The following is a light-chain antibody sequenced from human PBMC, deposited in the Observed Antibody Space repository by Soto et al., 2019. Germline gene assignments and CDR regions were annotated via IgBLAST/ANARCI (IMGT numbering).Light chain of an antibody. CDR3: STYTNSITWL. V-gene: IGLV2-8*01. Sequence: QSALTQPPSASGSPGQSVTISCTGTSSDVGGYDYVSWHQQHPGKAPKVIIYEVSKRPSGVPDRFSGSKSGNTASLTVSGLQAEDQADYYCSTYTNSITWLFGGGTKVTVL. CDR1: SSDVGGYDY. CDR2: EVS. J-gene: IGLJ3*02.